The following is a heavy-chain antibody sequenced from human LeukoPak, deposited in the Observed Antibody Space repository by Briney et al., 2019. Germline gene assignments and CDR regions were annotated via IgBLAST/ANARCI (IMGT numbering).Heavy chain of an antibody. CDR3: ARGNKAAYCMDA. Sequence: SETLPLTCTVMGGSISSYYWSWIRKPDGKGLDWIGQIYTRGRPNYNPPLKIRVPMSVDTSKNHFSLNLSPLPAPDPAGFYCARGNKAAYCMDAWGQGTTVTVSS. J-gene: IGHJ6*02. V-gene: IGHV4-4*07. CDR1: GGSISSYY. D-gene: IGHD6-25*01. CDR2: IYTRGRP.